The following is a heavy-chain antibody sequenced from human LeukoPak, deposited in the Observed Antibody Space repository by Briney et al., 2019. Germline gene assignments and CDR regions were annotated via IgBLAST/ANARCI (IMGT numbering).Heavy chain of an antibody. D-gene: IGHD4/OR15-4a*01. V-gene: IGHV3-7*01. CDR1: GFTFSRYW. J-gene: IGHJ4*02. Sequence: GGSLRLSCAASGFTFSRYWMAWVRQAPGKGLEWVANIRGDAGDKGYADSVRDRFTISRDNGKNPLYLQMSSPIDEDTAVYYCARDVHGALDFWGEGTLVVVSA. CDR3: ARDVHGALDF. CDR2: IRGDAGDK.